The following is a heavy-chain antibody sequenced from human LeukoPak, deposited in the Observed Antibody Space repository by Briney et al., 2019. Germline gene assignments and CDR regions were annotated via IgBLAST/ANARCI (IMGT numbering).Heavy chain of an antibody. CDR1: GGTFSSYA. V-gene: IGHV1-69*04. CDR3: ARNPRYYYYYGMDV. CDR2: IIPILGIA. J-gene: IGHJ6*02. Sequence: SVKVSCKASGGTFSSYAISWVRQAPGQGLEWMGRIIPILGIANYAQKFQGRVTITADKSTSTAYMELSSLRSEDTAVYYCARNPRYYYYYGMDVWGQGTTVTVSS.